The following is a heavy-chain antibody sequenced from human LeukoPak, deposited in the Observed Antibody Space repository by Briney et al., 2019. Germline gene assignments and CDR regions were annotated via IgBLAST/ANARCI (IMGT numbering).Heavy chain of an antibody. CDR2: IYTSGST. D-gene: IGHD6-13*01. V-gene: IGHV4-61*02. CDR1: GGSISSGSYY. J-gene: IGHJ4*02. Sequence: SQTLSLTCTVSGGSISSGSYYWSWIRQPAGKGLEWIGRIYTSGSTNYNPSLKSRVTISVDTSKNQFSLKLSSVTAADTAVYYCAREVAGYSSSWPSFDYWGQGTLVTVSS. CDR3: AREVAGYSSSWPSFDY.